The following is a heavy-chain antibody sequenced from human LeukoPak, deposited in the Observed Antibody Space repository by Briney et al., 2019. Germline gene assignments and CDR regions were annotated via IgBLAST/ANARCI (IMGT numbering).Heavy chain of an antibody. V-gene: IGHV1-69*13. CDR3: ARDRTNALDAFDI. D-gene: IGHD2-8*01. CDR1: GGTFSSYA. CDR2: IIPIFGTA. Sequence: SVKVSYKASGGTFSSYAISWVRQAPGQGLEWMGGIIPIFGTANYAQKFQGRVTITADESTSTAYMELSSLRSEDTAVYYCARDRTNALDAFDIWGQGTMVTVSS. J-gene: IGHJ3*02.